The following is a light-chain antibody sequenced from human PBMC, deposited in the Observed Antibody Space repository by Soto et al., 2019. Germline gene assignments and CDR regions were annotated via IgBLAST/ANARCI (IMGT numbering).Light chain of an antibody. CDR2: GAP. Sequence: SVLTQSPATLSFSPGERATLSCRASQSVSNNYLAWYQQKPGQAPRLLIYGAPNRATGIPDRVSGSGSGTDFTLTISRLEPEDFAVYYCQQYCSSGTFGQGTKVDIK. CDR1: QSVSNNY. J-gene: IGKJ1*01. CDR3: QQYCSSGT. V-gene: IGKV3-20*01.